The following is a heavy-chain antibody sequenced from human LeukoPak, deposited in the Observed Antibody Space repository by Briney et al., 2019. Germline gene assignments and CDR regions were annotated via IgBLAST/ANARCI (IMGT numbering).Heavy chain of an antibody. CDR3: ARDQPDYSSRGSGVDY. J-gene: IGHJ4*02. CDR1: GFTFSSYS. D-gene: IGHD6-13*01. Sequence: PGGSLRLSCAASGFTFSSYSMNWVRQAPGKGLEWVSYISSSSSTIYYPDSVKGRFTISRDNAKNSLYLQMNSLRAEDTAVYYCARDQPDYSSRGSGVDYWGQGTLVTVSS. CDR2: ISSSSSTI. V-gene: IGHV3-48*01.